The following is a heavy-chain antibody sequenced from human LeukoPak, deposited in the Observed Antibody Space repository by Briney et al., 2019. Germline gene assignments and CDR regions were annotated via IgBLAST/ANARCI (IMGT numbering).Heavy chain of an antibody. J-gene: IGHJ6*03. D-gene: IGHD2/OR15-2a*01. Sequence: SETLSLTCTVSGGSISSYDWSWLRQPPGKGREGSGYIYYRGSTNYNPSHKSRVTISVDTSKNQFSLKLSSVTAADTAVYYCARGGFLGPYMDVWGKGTTVTVSS. CDR1: GGSISSYD. CDR2: IYYRGST. V-gene: IGHV4-59*01. CDR3: ARGGFLGPYMDV.